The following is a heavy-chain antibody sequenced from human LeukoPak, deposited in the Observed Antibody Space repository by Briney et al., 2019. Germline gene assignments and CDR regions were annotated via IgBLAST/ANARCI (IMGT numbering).Heavy chain of an antibody. CDR2: IYSGGTT. CDR3: ARDLDRAFDI. D-gene: IGHD1-1*01. Sequence: GGSLRLSCAASGLTVSSNYMSWVRQAPGKGLEWVSVIYSGGTTYYADSVKGRFTISRDNSKNTLYLQMNSLRAEDTAVYYCARDLDRAFDIWGQGTMVTVSS. V-gene: IGHV3-66*01. J-gene: IGHJ3*02. CDR1: GLTVSSNY.